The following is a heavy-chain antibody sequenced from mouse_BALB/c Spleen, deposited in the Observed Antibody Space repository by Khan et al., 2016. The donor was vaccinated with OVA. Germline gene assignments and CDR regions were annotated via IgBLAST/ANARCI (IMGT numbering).Heavy chain of an antibody. CDR2: ISRGSSTI. V-gene: IGHV5-17*02. J-gene: IGHJ2*01. CDR1: GFTLRRFR. CDR3: ARDSNFDY. Sequence: EVELVVSGGRLVQPGVSRKLSCAASGFTLRRFRMHWFRQAPEKGLEWVAYISRGSSTIYYADTVKGRFTISRDNPKNPLFLQMTSLRSEDTAMYYCARDSNFDYWGQGTTRTVSS.